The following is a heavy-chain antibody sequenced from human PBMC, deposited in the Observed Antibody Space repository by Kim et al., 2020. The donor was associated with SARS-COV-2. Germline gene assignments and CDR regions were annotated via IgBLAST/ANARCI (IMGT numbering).Heavy chain of an antibody. Sequence: SVKVSCKASGGTFSSYAISWVRQAPGQGLEWMGGIIPIFGTANYAQKFQGRVTITADESTSTAYMELSSLRSEDTAVYYCARDKGGGSRNYYYYYGMDVWGQGTTVTVSS. CDR3: ARDKGGGSRNYYYYYGMDV. D-gene: IGHD2-15*01. V-gene: IGHV1-69*13. CDR1: GGTFSSYA. J-gene: IGHJ6*02. CDR2: IIPIFGTA.